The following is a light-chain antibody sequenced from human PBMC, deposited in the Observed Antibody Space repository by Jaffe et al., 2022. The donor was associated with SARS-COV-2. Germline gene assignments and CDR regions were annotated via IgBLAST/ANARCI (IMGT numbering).Light chain of an antibody. CDR3: QQYGSSPIT. J-gene: IGKJ5*01. Sequence: EIVLTQSPGTLSLSPGERATLSCRASQSVSSNYLAWYQQKPGQAPRLLIYGASSRASGFPDRFSGSGSGTDFTLTISRLDPEDFAVYYCQQYGSSPITFGQGTRLEIK. CDR2: GAS. CDR1: QSVSSNY. V-gene: IGKV3-20*01.